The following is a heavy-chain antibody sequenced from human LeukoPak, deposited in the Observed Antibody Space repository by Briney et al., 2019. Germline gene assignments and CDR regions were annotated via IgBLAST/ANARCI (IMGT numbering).Heavy chain of an antibody. CDR1: GFTFSTYT. Sequence: GGSLRLSCAASGFTFSTYTMIWVPQAPGKGLEWVSYITGTSTIYYADSVKGRFTISRDNAKNSLYLQMNSLRDEDTAVYYCARVGYDSSGFYHLDYWGQGTLVTVSS. V-gene: IGHV3-48*02. D-gene: IGHD3-22*01. CDR3: ARVGYDSSGFYHLDY. J-gene: IGHJ4*02. CDR2: ITGTSTI.